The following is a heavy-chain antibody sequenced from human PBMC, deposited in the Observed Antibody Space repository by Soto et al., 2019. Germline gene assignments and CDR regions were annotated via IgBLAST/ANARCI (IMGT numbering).Heavy chain of an antibody. CDR3: ARDGNYRGYSSSWYELD. V-gene: IGHV3-33*01. J-gene: IGHJ4*02. CDR2: IWYDGSNK. Sequence: GGSLRLSCAASGFTFSSYGMHWVRQAPGKGLEWVAIIWYDGSNKYYADSVKGRFTISRDNSKNTLYLQMNSLRAEDTAVYYCARDGNYRGYSSSWYELDWGQGTLVTVSS. D-gene: IGHD6-13*01. CDR1: GFTFSSYG.